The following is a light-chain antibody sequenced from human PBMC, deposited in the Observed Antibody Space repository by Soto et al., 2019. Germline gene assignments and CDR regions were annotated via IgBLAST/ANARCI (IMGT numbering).Light chain of an antibody. CDR2: WAS. V-gene: IGKV4-1*01. CDR3: QQYFFIPRT. Sequence: DIVMTQSPDSLAVSLGERATINCKSSQSVLYNSNNKNYLAWYQKKAGQSPKLLISWASTRESGVPDRFSGSVSETDFPLTINSLRAEDVAVYYCQQYFFIPRTFGQGNKVEIK. J-gene: IGKJ1*01. CDR1: QSVLYNSNNKNY.